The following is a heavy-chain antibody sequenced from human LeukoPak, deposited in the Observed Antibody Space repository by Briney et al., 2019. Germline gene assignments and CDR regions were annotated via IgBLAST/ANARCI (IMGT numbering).Heavy chain of an antibody. D-gene: IGHD4-17*01. CDR2: MSYNGSKE. CDR1: GFTFSSFA. V-gene: IGHV3-30*01. J-gene: IGHJ4*02. CDR3: ARGIGYGFLDY. Sequence: GRSLRLSCAASGFTFSSFAVHWVRQAPGKGLEWVAVMSYNGSKEFYADSVKGRFSVSRDNSESTLYLQMNSLRVEDTAVYYCARGIGYGFLDYWGQGTLVTVSS.